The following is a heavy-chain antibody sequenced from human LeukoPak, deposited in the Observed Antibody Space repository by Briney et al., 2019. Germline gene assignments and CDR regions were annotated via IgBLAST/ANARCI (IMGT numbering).Heavy chain of an antibody. CDR3: TRRGYGDYAPFDY. V-gene: IGHV3-30*12. CDR2: ISYDGSNK. Sequence: GGSLRLSCAASGFTFSSFGMHWVRQAPGKGLEWVAVISYDGSNKYYADSVKGRFTISSDNSKNTLYLQMNSLRAEDTAVYYCTRRGYGDYAPFDYWGQGTLVTVSS. J-gene: IGHJ4*02. CDR1: GFTFSSFG. D-gene: IGHD4-17*01.